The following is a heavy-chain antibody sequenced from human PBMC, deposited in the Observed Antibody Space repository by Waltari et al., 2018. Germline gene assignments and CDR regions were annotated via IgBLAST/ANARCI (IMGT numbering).Heavy chain of an antibody. CDR2: IWYDGSNK. D-gene: IGHD5-18*01. CDR3: ATHGDRRGYSYGYSIDY. V-gene: IGHV3-33*01. Sequence: QVQLVESGGGVVQPGRSLRLSCAASGFTFSSYGMHWVRQAPGKGLEWVAVIWYDGSNKYYADSVKGRFTISRDNSKNTLYLQMNSLRAEDTAVYYCATHGDRRGYSYGYSIDYWGQGTLVTVSS. CDR1: GFTFSSYG. J-gene: IGHJ4*02.